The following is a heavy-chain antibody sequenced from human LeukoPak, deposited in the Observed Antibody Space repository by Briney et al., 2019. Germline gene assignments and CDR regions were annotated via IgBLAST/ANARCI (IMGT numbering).Heavy chain of an antibody. J-gene: IGHJ4*02. Sequence: AGGSLRLSCAASGITFSRFWMSWVRQAPGKGLQWVANINQDGSEKHYVDSVKGRFTISRDNAENSLYLQMNSLRAEDTAVYYCARDKFPATNIPLLDFWGPGTLVTVSS. CDR2: INQDGSEK. V-gene: IGHV3-7*03. D-gene: IGHD2-2*02. CDR1: GITFSRFW. CDR3: ARDKFPATNIPLLDF.